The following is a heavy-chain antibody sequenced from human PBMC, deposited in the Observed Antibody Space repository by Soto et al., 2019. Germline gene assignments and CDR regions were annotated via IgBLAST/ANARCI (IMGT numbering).Heavy chain of an antibody. CDR2: MNPYNGNT. CDR1: GYTFTSYD. V-gene: IGHV1-8*01. CDR3: ARGPGDLGYLDY. D-gene: IGHD3-10*01. Sequence: QVQLVQSGAEVKKPGASVKVSCRASGYTFTSYDIIWVRQAPGQGLECMGWMNPYNGNTGYAQNFQGRVTITRNTSISTAYMELSSLRSEDTAVYYCARGPGDLGYLDYWGQGALVTVSS. J-gene: IGHJ4*02.